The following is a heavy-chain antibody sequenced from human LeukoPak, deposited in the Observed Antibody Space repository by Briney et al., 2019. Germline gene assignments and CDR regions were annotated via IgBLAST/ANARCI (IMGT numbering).Heavy chain of an antibody. Sequence: SETLSLTCNVSGASMRSSAYYWGWIRQPPGKGLEWIGTINYSGSTYYTPSLKSRVTMSVDTSKNQLSPKLSSVNAADTALYYCASAPYYYDDSGYYLFNHWGQGTLVTVSS. D-gene: IGHD3-22*01. J-gene: IGHJ4*02. CDR3: ASAPYYYDDSGYYLFNH. CDR1: GASMRSSAYY. CDR2: INYSGST. V-gene: IGHV4-39*01.